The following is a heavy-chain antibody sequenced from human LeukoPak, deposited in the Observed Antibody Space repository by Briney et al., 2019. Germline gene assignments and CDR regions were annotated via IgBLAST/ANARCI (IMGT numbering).Heavy chain of an antibody. J-gene: IGHJ6*03. CDR1: EFTFSRYA. D-gene: IGHD5-24*01. CDR3: ARAVPTIHHMDV. Sequence: GRSLRLSCAASEFTFSRYAMHWVRQAPGKGLEWLAVISYHGVDKFYRASVKGRFTISRDNVENTPFLQLDNLSAEDSGVYFCARAVPTIHHMDVWGKGTMVTVSS. V-gene: IGHV3-30*04. CDR2: ISYHGVDK.